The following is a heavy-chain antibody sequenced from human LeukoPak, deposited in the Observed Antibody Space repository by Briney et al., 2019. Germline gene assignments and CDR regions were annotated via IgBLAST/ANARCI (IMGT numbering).Heavy chain of an antibody. CDR2: IYHSGST. D-gene: IGHD3-16*01. CDR3: ARFYYYYYGMDV. CDR1: GGSISSSNW. V-gene: IGHV4-4*02. Sequence: SETLSLTCAVSGGSISSSNWWSWVRQPPGKGLEWIGEIYHSGSTNYNPSLKSRVTISVDTSKNQFSLKLSSVTAADTAVYYCARFYYYYYGMDVWGQGTTVTVSS. J-gene: IGHJ6*02.